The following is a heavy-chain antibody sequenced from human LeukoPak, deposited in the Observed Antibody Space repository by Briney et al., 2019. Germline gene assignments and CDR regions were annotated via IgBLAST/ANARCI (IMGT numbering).Heavy chain of an antibody. CDR1: GYTLTELS. D-gene: IGHD6-13*01. CDR2: FDPEDGET. V-gene: IGHV1-24*01. J-gene: IGHJ3*02. Sequence: ASVKVSCKVSGYTLTELSMHWVRQAPGKGLEWMGGFDPEDGETIYAQKFQGRVTMTEDTSTDTAYMELSSLRSEDTAVYYCATPQQLVRQDAFDIWGQGTMVTVSS. CDR3: ATPQQLVRQDAFDI.